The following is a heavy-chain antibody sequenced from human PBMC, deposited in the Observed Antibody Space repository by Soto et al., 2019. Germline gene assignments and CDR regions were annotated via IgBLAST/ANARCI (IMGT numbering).Heavy chain of an antibody. Sequence: EVQLVESGGGLIQPGGSLRLSCAASGFTVSSNYMSWVRQAPGKGLEWVSVIYSGGSTYYADSVKGRFTISRDNSKNTLYLQMNSLRAEDTAVYYCARDTDTDYYGMDVWGQGTTVTVSS. D-gene: IGHD3-9*01. CDR2: IYSGGST. CDR3: ARDTDTDYYGMDV. V-gene: IGHV3-53*01. J-gene: IGHJ6*02. CDR1: GFTVSSNY.